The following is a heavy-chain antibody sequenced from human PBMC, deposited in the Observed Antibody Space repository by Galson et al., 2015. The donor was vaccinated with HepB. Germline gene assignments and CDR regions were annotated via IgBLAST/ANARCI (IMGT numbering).Heavy chain of an antibody. CDR2: IYPGYSDT. CDR3: ARHVPDDYGGNPYINWFDP. D-gene: IGHD4-23*01. Sequence: QSGAEVTKPGESMKISCKGSGYSFTSYWIGWVRQMPGKSLEWMGIIYPGYSDTRYSPSFQGQVTISADKSISPAYLQWSSLKASDTAMYYLARHVPDDYGGNPYINWFDPWGQETLVTVSS. CDR1: GYSFTSYW. J-gene: IGHJ5*02. V-gene: IGHV5-51*01.